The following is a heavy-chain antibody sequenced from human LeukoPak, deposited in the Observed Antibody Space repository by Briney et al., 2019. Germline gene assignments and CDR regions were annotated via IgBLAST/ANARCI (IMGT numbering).Heavy chain of an antibody. J-gene: IGHJ5*02. Sequence: GGSLRLSCAASGFTFSSYGMHWVRQAPGKGLEWVAFIRYDGSNKYYADSVKGRFTISRDNSKNTLYLQMNSLRAEDTAVYYCAKGGRYFDWLYNWFDPWGQGTLVTVSS. D-gene: IGHD3-9*01. CDR1: GFTFSSYG. V-gene: IGHV3-30*02. CDR3: AKGGRYFDWLYNWFDP. CDR2: IRYDGSNK.